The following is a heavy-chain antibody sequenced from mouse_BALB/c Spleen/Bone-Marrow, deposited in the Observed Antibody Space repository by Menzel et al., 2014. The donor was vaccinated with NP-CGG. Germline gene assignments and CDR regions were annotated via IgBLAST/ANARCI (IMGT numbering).Heavy chain of an antibody. CDR3: ARMREDYDDFAY. Sequence: QVQLQQSGPALVQPSQSLSISCTVSGFSLTNYGVHWVRQSPGQGLEWLGVIWSGERTDYNAAFISRLSISKDNSKSQVFFKMNSLQPDDTAVFYCARMREDYDDFAYWGQGTLVSVSA. V-gene: IGHV2-2*01. CDR1: GFSLTNYG. CDR2: IWSGERT. J-gene: IGHJ3*01. D-gene: IGHD2-4*01.